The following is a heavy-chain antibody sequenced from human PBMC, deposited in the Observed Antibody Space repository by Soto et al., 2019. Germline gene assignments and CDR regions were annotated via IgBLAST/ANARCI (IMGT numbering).Heavy chain of an antibody. CDR3: ARGRALDSSGWHRAPGAGYYYGMDV. Sequence: PSQTLSLTCAISGDSVSSNSAAWNWIRQSPSRGLEWLGRTYYRSKWYNDYAVSVKSRITINPGTSKNQFSLQLNSVTPEDTAVYYCARGRALDSSGWHRAPGAGYYYGMDVWGQGTTVTVSS. D-gene: IGHD6-19*01. CDR1: GDSVSSNSAA. J-gene: IGHJ6*02. CDR2: TYYRSKWYN. V-gene: IGHV6-1*01.